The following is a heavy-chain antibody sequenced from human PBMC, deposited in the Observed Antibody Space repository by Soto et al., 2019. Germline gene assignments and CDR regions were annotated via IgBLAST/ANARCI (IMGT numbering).Heavy chain of an antibody. V-gene: IGHV1-69*13. CDR1: GGTFSSYA. CDR3: ASSSGTTSPSADY. D-gene: IGHD1-1*01. CDR2: IIPIFGTA. Sequence: SVKVSCKASGGTFSSYAISWVRQAPGQGLEWMGGIIPIFGTANYAQKFQGRVTITADESTSTAYMELSSLRSEDTAVYYCASSSGTTSPSADYWGQGTLVTVSS. J-gene: IGHJ4*02.